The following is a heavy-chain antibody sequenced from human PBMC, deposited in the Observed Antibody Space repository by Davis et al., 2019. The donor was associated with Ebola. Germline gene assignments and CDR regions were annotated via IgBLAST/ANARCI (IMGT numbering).Heavy chain of an antibody. D-gene: IGHD2-8*01. V-gene: IGHV5-51*01. Sequence: GESLKISCQGSGYGFADYWIAWVRQTPGKGLEWMGFIYAGDSDSRYSPSFEGQVIISVDRSINTAYLQWRSLRASDTAIYYCARQESLYGWSDYWGQGTLVTVSS. CDR3: ARQESLYGWSDY. CDR2: IYAGDSDS. CDR1: GYGFADYW. J-gene: IGHJ4*02.